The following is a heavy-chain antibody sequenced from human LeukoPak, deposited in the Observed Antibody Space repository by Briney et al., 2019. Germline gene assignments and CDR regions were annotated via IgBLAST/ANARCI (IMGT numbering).Heavy chain of an antibody. Sequence: GRSLRLSCAASGFTFSSYAMHWVRQAPGKGLEWVAVISYDGSNKYYADSVKGRFTSSRDNSKNTLYLQMNSLRAEDTAVYYCARDLGMVATEPYFDYWGQGTLVTVSS. V-gene: IGHV3-30-3*01. J-gene: IGHJ4*02. D-gene: IGHD5-12*01. CDR1: GFTFSSYA. CDR2: ISYDGSNK. CDR3: ARDLGMVATEPYFDY.